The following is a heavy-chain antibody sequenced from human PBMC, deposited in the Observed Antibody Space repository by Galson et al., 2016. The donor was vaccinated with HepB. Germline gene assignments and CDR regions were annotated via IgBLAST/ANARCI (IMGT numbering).Heavy chain of an antibody. J-gene: IGHJ6*02. V-gene: IGHV3-23*01. CDR2: ISDNSDRT. CDR1: GFTFSNYA. D-gene: IGHD5-12*01. CDR3: ARGRWIMDV. Sequence: SLRLSCAASGFTFSNYAMRWVRQAPGRGLEWVSTISDNSDRTYYADSVKGRFTISRDNSKNTLYLQMNSLRAEDTAVYYCARGRWIMDVWGQGTTVTVSS.